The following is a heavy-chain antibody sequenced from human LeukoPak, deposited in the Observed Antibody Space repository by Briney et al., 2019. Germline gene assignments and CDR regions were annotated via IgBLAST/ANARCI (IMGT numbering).Heavy chain of an antibody. J-gene: IGHJ4*02. CDR2: INPSGGST. Sequence: ASVKVSCKASGYTFTSYYMHWVRQAPGQGLEWMGIINPSGGSTSYAQKFQGRVTMTRDTSTSTVYMELSSLRSEDTAVYYCARVPKLGIGSVAVDYWGQGTLVTVSS. CDR3: ARVPKLGIGSVAVDY. V-gene: IGHV1-46*01. CDR1: GYTFTSYY. D-gene: IGHD7-27*01.